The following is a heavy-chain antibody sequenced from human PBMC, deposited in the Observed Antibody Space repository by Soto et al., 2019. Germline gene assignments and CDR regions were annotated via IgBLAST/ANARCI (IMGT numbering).Heavy chain of an antibody. CDR3: GRGSYDSRAYPLVDY. Sequence: PGGSLRLSCVVSGFTFSHYDMSWVRQAPGKGLEWVAYIGNTGTTVNYPPSLKGRFTISRDNAKNSLYLEVTSLTAEDTAVYYCGRGSYDSRAYPLVDYGGPGTPVTVS. CDR1: GFTFSHYD. V-gene: IGHV3-48*03. D-gene: IGHD6-25*01. CDR2: IGNTGTTV. J-gene: IGHJ4*02.